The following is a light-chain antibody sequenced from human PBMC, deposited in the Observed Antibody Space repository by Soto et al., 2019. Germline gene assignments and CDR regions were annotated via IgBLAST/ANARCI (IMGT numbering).Light chain of an antibody. V-gene: IGLV6-57*04. CDR2: ENN. Sequence: NFMLTQPHSVSESPGKTVTMSCTRSSGSIASNYVQWYQQRPGSAPTTVIYENNQRPSGVPDRFSGSLDSSSNSASLTISGLRTEDEADYYCQSYDSNTWILGGGTQLTVL. J-gene: IGLJ2*01. CDR1: SGSIASNY. CDR3: QSYDSNTWI.